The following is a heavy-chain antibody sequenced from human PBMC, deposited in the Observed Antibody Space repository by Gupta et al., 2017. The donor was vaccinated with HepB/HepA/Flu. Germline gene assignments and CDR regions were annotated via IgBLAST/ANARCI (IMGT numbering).Heavy chain of an antibody. CDR3: VKDRLWSGGYIDV. V-gene: IGHV3-23*01. Sequence: GTGASTHYADSVKGRFTISRDNSKDTLYLHMNTLTAADTAIYYCVKDRLWSGGYIDVWGKGTTVTVSS. CDR2: GTGAST. J-gene: IGHJ6*03. D-gene: IGHD3-10*01.